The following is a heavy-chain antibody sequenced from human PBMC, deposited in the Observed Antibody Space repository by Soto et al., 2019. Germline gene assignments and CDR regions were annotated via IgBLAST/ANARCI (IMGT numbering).Heavy chain of an antibody. CDR3: ARDVGWCSSTSCQPRALFDF. Sequence: ASVKVSCKASGYTFTSYGISWVRQAPGQGLEWMGWISAYNGNTNYAQKLQGRVTMTTDTSTSTAYMELRSLRSDDTAVYYCARDVGWCSSTSCQPRALFDFWGQGTLVTVSS. J-gene: IGHJ4*02. CDR2: ISAYNGNT. CDR1: GYTFTSYG. V-gene: IGHV1-18*01. D-gene: IGHD2-2*01.